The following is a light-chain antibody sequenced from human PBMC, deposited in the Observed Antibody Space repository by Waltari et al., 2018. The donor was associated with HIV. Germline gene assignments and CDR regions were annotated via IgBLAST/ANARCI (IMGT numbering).Light chain of an antibody. CDR1: SSNIGADYD. Sequence: QSVLTQPPSLSGAPGQRVTISCIGTSSNIGADYDVHWYRLVAGAAPKLLIYRTDARPSGVPDRFFGSRSGASASLVINGLQTDDEADYYCQSYDSSLFWVFGGGTKLTVL. V-gene: IGLV1-40*01. J-gene: IGLJ2*01. CDR2: RTD. CDR3: QSYDSSLFWV.